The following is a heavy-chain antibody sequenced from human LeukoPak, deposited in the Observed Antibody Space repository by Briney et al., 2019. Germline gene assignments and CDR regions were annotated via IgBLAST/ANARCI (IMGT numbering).Heavy chain of an antibody. V-gene: IGHV1-69*02. CDR3: AGGIVDTALNDY. CDR1: GGTLSSYT. CDR2: IIPILGIA. J-gene: IGHJ4*02. Sequence: ASVKVSCKASGGTLSSYTISWVRQAAGQGLEWMGRIIPILGIANYAKKFQGRVTITAYKSTSTAYMELSSLRSEDTAVYYCAGGIVDTALNDYWGQGTLVTVSS. D-gene: IGHD5-18*01.